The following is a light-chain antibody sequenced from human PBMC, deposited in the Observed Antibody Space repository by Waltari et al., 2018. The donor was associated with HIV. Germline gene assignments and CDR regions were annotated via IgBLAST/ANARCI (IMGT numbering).Light chain of an antibody. CDR1: SSDVGSYNV. V-gene: IGLV2-23*02. CDR3: CSYAGSSTFV. Sequence: QSALTQPASVSGSPGQSITISCTGTSSDVGSYNVVSWYQQHPGKAPKLMIYEVTKRPSGVSNRFSGSKSGNTASLTISGLQAEDEADYYCCSYAGSSTFVFGGGTTLTVL. J-gene: IGLJ3*02. CDR2: EVT.